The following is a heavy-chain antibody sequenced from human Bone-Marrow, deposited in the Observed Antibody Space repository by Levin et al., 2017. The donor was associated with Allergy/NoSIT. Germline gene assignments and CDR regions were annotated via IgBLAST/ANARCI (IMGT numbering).Heavy chain of an antibody. D-gene: IGHD3-22*01. CDR3: AREGELGYDSSGYRYYYYGMDV. Sequence: GGSLRLSCAASGFTFSSYAMHWVRQAPGKGLEWVAVISYDGSNKYYADSVKGRFTISRDNSKNTLYLQMNSLRAEDTAVYYCAREGELGYDSSGYRYYYYGMDVWGQGTTVTVSS. CDR2: ISYDGSNK. J-gene: IGHJ6*02. CDR1: GFTFSSYA. V-gene: IGHV3-30-3*01.